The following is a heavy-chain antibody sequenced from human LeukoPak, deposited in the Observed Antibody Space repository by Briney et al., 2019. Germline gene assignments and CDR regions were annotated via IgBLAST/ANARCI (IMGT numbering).Heavy chain of an antibody. CDR2: IYTSGST. J-gene: IGHJ5*02. V-gene: IGHV4-4*09. CDR3: ARRGSSLNWFDP. Sequence: PSETLSLTCTVSGGSISSYYWSWIRQPPGKGLEWIGYIYTSGSTNYNPSLESRVTISVDTSKNQFSLKLSSVTAADTAVYYCARRGSSLNWFDPWGQGTLVTVSS. CDR1: GGSISSYY. D-gene: IGHD6-13*01.